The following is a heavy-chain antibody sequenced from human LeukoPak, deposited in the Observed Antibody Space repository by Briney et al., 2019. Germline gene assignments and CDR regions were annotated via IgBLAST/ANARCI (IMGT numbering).Heavy chain of an antibody. V-gene: IGHV1-46*01. CDR3: ARDFYGSGSYSNFDY. Sequence: KPGASVKVSCKASGYTFTSYGISWVRQAPGQGLEWMGIINPSGGSTSYAQKFQGRVTMTRDTSTSTVYMELSSLRSEDTAVYYCARDFYGSGSYSNFDYWGQGTLVTVSS. J-gene: IGHJ4*02. D-gene: IGHD3-10*01. CDR2: INPSGGST. CDR1: GYTFTSYG.